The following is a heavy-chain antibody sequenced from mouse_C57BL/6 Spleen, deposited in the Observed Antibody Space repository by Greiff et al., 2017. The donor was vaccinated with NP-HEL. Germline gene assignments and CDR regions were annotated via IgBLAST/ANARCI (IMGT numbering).Heavy chain of an antibody. CDR3: AREGSMVTTRYFDV. CDR1: GYTFTSYW. CDR2: IDPSDSET. Sequence: QVQLQQSGAELVRPGSSVKLSCKASGYTFTSYWMHWVKQRPIQGLEWIGNIDPSDSETHYNQKFKDKATLTVDKSSSTAYMQLSSLTSEDSAVYYCAREGSMVTTRYFDVWGTGTTVTVSS. V-gene: IGHV1-52*01. J-gene: IGHJ1*03. D-gene: IGHD2-2*01.